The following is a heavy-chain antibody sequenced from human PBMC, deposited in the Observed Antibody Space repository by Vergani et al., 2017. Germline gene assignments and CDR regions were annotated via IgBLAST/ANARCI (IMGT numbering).Heavy chain of an antibody. V-gene: IGHV4-59*08. CDR2: IYYSGST. CDR1: GGSISSYY. J-gene: IGHJ6*01. D-gene: IGHD6-19*01. CDR3: ARRFGWGLRDGMDV. Sequence: QVLLQESGPGLVKPSETLSLTCTVSGGSISSYYWSWIRQPPGKGLEWIGYIYYSGSTNYNPSLKSRVTISVDTSKNQFSLKLSSVTAADTAVYYCARRFGWGLRDGMDVWGKG.